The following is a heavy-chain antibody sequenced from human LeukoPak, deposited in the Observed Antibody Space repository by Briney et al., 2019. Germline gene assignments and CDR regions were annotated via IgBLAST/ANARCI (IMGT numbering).Heavy chain of an antibody. V-gene: IGHV3-53*01. Sequence: AGSLRLSCAASGFTVSANHMSWVWQAPRKGLELDSVSYNYGNRYYADSVKRRFTISRDITKNTLYLHMNSLRGDDTAVYDCGGVLASPNQWFDPWGQGNLVTVSS. D-gene: IGHD2-8*02. CDR3: GGVLASPNQWFDP. CDR2: SYNYGNR. CDR1: GFTVSANH. J-gene: IGHJ5*02.